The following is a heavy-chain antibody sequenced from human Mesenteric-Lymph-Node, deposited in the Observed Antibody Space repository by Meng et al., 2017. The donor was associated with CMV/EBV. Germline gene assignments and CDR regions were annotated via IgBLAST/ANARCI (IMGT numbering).Heavy chain of an antibody. J-gene: IGHJ4*02. CDR2: IWYDGSNK. V-gene: IGHV3-33*03. CDR1: GFAFSSYG. Sequence: GESLKISCAASGFAFSSYGMHWVRQAPGKGLEWVAVIWYDGSNKYYGDSVKGRFTISRDDSRNTLYLQMNRLRVDDTAVYYCASGPFPYDGSVFFDFWGQGIMVTVSS. CDR3: ASGPFPYDGSVFFDF. D-gene: IGHD3-22*01.